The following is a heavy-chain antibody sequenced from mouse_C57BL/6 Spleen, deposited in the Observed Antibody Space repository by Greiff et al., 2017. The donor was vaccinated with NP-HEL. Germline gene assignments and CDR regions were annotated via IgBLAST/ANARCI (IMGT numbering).Heavy chain of an antibody. CDR1: GYSITSGYY. CDR2: ISYDGSN. CDR3: AHYYGSSSYFDY. Sequence: EVQLVESGPGLVKPSQSLSLTCSVTGYSITSGYYWNWIRQFPGNKLEWMGYISYDGSNNYNPSLKNRISITRDTSKNQFFLKLNSVTTEDTATYYCAHYYGSSSYFDYWGQGTTLTVSS. J-gene: IGHJ2*01. D-gene: IGHD1-1*01. V-gene: IGHV3-6*01.